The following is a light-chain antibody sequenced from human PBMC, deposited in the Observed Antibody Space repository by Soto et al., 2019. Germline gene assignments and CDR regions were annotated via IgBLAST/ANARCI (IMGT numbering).Light chain of an antibody. V-gene: IGKV1-5*03. CDR2: KAS. Sequence: DIQMTQSPSTLSGSVGDRVTITCRASQTISSWLAWYQQKPGKAPKLLIYKASTLKSGVPSRFSGSGSGTDFTLTISSLEPEDFAVYYCQHRSNWPPGITFGQGTRLEI. CDR1: QTISSW. CDR3: QHRSNWPPGIT. J-gene: IGKJ5*01.